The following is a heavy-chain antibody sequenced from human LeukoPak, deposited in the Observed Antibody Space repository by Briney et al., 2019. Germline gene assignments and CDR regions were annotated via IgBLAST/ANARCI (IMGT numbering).Heavy chain of an antibody. Sequence: GGSLRLSCAASGFTFSSYSMNWVRQAPGKGLEWVAVIWYDGSNKYYADSVKGRFTISRDNSKNTLYLQMNSLRAEDTAVYYCARDLGWYFDLWGRGTLVTVSS. CDR1: GFTFSSYS. CDR3: ARDLGWYFDL. D-gene: IGHD7-27*01. CDR2: IWYDGSNK. J-gene: IGHJ2*01. V-gene: IGHV3-33*08.